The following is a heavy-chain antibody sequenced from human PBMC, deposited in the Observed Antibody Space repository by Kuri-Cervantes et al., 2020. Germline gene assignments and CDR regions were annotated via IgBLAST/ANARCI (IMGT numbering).Heavy chain of an antibody. CDR2: IDWDDDK. CDR3: ARMVNGDYLQKRDHYGMDV. CDR1: GFTFSDYY. J-gene: IGHJ6*02. Sequence: TLSLTCAASGFTFSDYYMSWIRQPPGKALEWLALIDWDDDKYYSTPLKTRLTISKDTSKNQVVLTMTNMDPVDTATYYCARMVNGDYLQKRDHYGMDVWGQGTTVTVSS. D-gene: IGHD4-17*01. V-gene: IGHV2-70*18.